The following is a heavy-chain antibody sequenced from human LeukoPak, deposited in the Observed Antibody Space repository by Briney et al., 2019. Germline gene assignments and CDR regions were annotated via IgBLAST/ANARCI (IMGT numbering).Heavy chain of an antibody. CDR3: ARDPGYSGIDY. D-gene: IGHD5-12*01. CDR2: IYYSGST. V-gene: IGHV4-61*01. J-gene: IGHJ4*02. Sequence: SETLSLTCTVSGGSVNSGSHYWCWVRQPPGKGLEWIGYIYYSGSTNYNPSLKSRVTMSLDTSKNQFSLNLNSVTAADTAVYYCARDPGYSGIDYWGQGTLVTVSS. CDR1: GGSVNSGSHY.